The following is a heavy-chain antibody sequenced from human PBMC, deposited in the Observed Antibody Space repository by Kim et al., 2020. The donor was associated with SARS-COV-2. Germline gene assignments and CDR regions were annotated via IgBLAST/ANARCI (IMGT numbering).Heavy chain of an antibody. CDR3: ARGTYSSPFDY. J-gene: IGHJ4*02. Sequence: TKSNPSLKYRVTMSVDTTKNQFSRKLSSVTAADTDVYYCARGTYSSPFDYWGQGTLVTVSS. CDR2: T. V-gene: IGHV4-59*09. D-gene: IGHD2-15*01.